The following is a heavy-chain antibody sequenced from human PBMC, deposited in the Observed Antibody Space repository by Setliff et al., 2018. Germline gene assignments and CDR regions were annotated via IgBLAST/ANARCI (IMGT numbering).Heavy chain of an antibody. CDR1: GYPFVGYF. J-gene: IGHJ4*02. CDR2: IDPKSGRT. D-gene: IGHD3-16*01. Sequence: ASVKVSCKTSGYPFVGYFIYWMRQAPGQGLEWMGWIDPKSGRTKYAVKFQGRVTMTRDTSSSTIYMEVNSLTSDDTAVYFCAKQGDLAFDYWGQGTQVTAPQ. V-gene: IGHV1-2*02. CDR3: AKQGDLAFDY.